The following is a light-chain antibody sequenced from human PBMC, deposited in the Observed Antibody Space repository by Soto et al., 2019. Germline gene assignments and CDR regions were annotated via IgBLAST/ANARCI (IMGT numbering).Light chain of an antibody. Sequence: LTQPPSGYGCXGQSXXXSXXXXXSDVGIYHRVSWYQQPPGTAPKLMIYDVSNRPSGVPDRFSGSKSGNAASLTISVLLAEDEADYYCSSYTSSSTYVFGTGTXVT. CDR3: SSYTSSSTYV. V-gene: IGLV2-18*02. CDR1: XSDVGIYHR. J-gene: IGLJ1*01. CDR2: DVS.